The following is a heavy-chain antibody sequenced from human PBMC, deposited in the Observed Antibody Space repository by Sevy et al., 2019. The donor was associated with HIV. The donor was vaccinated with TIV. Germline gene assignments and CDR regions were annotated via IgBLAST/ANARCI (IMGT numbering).Heavy chain of an antibody. CDR3: AKEGYDILTGFEPGNFDS. Sequence: GVSLRLSCAASGFTFGSYGMHWVRQAPGKGLEWVAVISYDGTIKSYADSVRGRFSISRDNADSTLYLLMDSLRAEDTAVYYCAKEGYDILTGFEPGNFDSWGQGTLVTVSS. D-gene: IGHD3-9*01. V-gene: IGHV3-30*18. CDR2: ISYDGTIK. J-gene: IGHJ4*02. CDR1: GFTFGSYG.